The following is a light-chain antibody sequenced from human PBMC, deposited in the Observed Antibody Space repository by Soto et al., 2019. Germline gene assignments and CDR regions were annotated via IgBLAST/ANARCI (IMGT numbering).Light chain of an antibody. CDR2: KAS. J-gene: IGKJ1*01. V-gene: IGKV1-5*03. CDR1: QTISSW. CDR3: QHYNSYSEA. Sequence: DIQMTQSPSTLPGPVGDRVTITCRASQTISSWLAWYQQKPGKAPKLLIYKASTLKSRVPSRFSGSGSGTEFTLTISSLQPDDFATYYCQHYNSYSEAFGQGTKGGYQ.